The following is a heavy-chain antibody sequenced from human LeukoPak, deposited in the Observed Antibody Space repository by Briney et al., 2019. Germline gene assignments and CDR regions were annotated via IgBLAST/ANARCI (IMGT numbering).Heavy chain of an antibody. D-gene: IGHD4/OR15-4a*01. Sequence: SETLSLTCTVSGGSISSYYWSWIRQPPGKGLEWIGYIYYSGSTNYNPSLKSRVTISVDTSKNQFSQKLSSVTAADTAVYYCASALTSHDAFDIWGQGTMVTVSS. CDR3: ASALTSHDAFDI. CDR1: GGSISSYY. CDR2: IYYSGST. V-gene: IGHV4-59*08. J-gene: IGHJ3*02.